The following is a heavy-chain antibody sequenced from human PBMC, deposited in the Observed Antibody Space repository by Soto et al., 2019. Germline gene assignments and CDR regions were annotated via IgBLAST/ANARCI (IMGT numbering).Heavy chain of an antibody. Sequence: QVQLVESGGGVVQPGRSLRLSCAASGFTFSSYGMHWVRQAPGKGLEWVAVISYDGSNKYYADSVKGRFTISRDNTKNTLDLQMNSLRDEDTAVYYCAKAVNTYLGSYYYGMDVWGQGTTVTVSS. CDR2: ISYDGSNK. CDR1: GFTFSSYG. J-gene: IGHJ6*02. V-gene: IGHV3-30*18. CDR3: AKAVNTYLGSYYYGMDV. D-gene: IGHD4-4*01.